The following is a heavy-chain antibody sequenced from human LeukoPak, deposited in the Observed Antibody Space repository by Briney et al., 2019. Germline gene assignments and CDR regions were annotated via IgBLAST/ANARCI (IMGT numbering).Heavy chain of an antibody. CDR1: GYTLTELS. CDR2: FDPEDGET. Sequence: ASVKVSCKVSGYTLTELSMHWVRQAPGKGREWMGGFDPEDGETIYAQKFQGRVTMTEDTSTDTAYMELSSLRPEDPAVYYCVSRSSAFDIWGQGTMDTVSS. V-gene: IGHV1-24*01. D-gene: IGHD6-6*01. CDR3: VSRSSAFDI. J-gene: IGHJ3*02.